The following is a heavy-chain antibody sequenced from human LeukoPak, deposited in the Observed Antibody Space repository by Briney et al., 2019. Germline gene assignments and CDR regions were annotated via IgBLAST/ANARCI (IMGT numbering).Heavy chain of an antibody. Sequence: AGGSLRLSCAASGFTFSSYSMNWVRQAPGKGLEWVSSISSSSSYIYYADSVKGRFTISRDNAKNSLYLQMNSLRAEDTAVYYCARGHCSGGSCYLAFDYWGQGTLVTVSS. D-gene: IGHD2-15*01. V-gene: IGHV3-21*01. CDR1: GFTFSSYS. CDR2: ISSSSSYI. J-gene: IGHJ4*02. CDR3: ARGHCSGGSCYLAFDY.